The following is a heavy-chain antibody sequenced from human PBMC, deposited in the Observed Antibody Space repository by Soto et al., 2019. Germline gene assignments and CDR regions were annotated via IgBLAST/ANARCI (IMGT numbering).Heavy chain of an antibody. D-gene: IGHD1-26*01. CDR2: MKTYNGKP. Sequence: QVQLVQSGAEVKKPGASVKVSCKVSGYTFTSYDINWVRQAPGQGREWMGWMKTYNGKPNYAQKFQGRVSMTTDTSTSTAEMELRSLTSDDTAVYYCARLVAATGEVPDYWGQGTLVTVSS. CDR3: ARLVAATGEVPDY. V-gene: IGHV1-18*01. J-gene: IGHJ4*02. CDR1: GYTFTSYD.